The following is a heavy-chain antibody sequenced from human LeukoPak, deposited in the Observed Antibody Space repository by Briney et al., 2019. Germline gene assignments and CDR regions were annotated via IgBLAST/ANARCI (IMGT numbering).Heavy chain of an antibody. CDR1: GDSITSYY. CDR2: MSYSGST. J-gene: IGHJ5*02. V-gene: IGHV4-59*08. CDR3: ARRRAEGGSNGHYNWFDP. D-gene: IGHD6-13*01. Sequence: SETLSLTCTVSGDSITSYYWSWSRRPPGKGLEWSGSMSYSGSTNYNPSLKSRVTMSVDTTKNKFSLRLNSVTAADTAVYYCARRRAEGGSNGHYNWFDPWGQGTLVTVSS.